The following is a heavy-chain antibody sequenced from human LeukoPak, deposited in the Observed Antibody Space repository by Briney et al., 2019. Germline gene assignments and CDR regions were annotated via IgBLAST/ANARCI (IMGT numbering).Heavy chain of an antibody. J-gene: IGHJ3*02. Sequence: GGSLRLSCAVSGFTFTNYGMSWVRQAPGKGLEWVASMRNDGSQIYHADSVKGRFTISRDNSKNTLYLQMNSLRVEDTAIYYCAKDMGRRIFGVAYDAFHIWGQGTMVTVSS. V-gene: IGHV3-30*02. D-gene: IGHD3-3*01. CDR3: AKDMGRRIFGVAYDAFHI. CDR1: GFTFTNYG. CDR2: MRNDGSQI.